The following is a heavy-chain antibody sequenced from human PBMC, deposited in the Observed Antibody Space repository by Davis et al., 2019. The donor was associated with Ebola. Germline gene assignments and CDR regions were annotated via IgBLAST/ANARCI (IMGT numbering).Heavy chain of an antibody. CDR3: ARELGRIAVADRGDY. CDR2: IIPIVDRP. CDR1: GGTFSNSA. J-gene: IGHJ4*02. Sequence: AASVKVSCKASGGTFSNSAFSWVRQAPGQGLEWMGRIIPIVDRPHYAQKFQGRVTITADKYTSTAYMELSSLRSEDTAVYYCARELGRIAVADRGDYWGQGTLVTVSS. D-gene: IGHD6-19*01. V-gene: IGHV1-69*04.